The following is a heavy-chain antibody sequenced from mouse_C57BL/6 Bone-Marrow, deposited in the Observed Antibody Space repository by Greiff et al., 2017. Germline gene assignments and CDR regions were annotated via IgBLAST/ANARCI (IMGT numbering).Heavy chain of an antibody. CDR2: IYPGGGNT. V-gene: IGHV1-66*01. CDR1: GYSFTSYY. Sequence: QVQLQQSGPELVKPGASVKISCTASGYSFTSYYIHWVKQRPGQGLEWIGWIYPGGGNTKYNEKFKGKATLTADTSSSTAYRQLSRLTAEDAAVYACAGITTVDYWDFDVWGTGTTVTVSS. J-gene: IGHJ1*03. CDR3: AGITTVDYWDFDV. D-gene: IGHD1-1*01.